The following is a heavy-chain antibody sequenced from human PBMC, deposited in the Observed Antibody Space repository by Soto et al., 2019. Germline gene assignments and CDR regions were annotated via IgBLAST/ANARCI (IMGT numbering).Heavy chain of an antibody. J-gene: IGHJ6*02. V-gene: IGHV4-39*01. Sequence: SETLSLTCTVSGGSISSSSYYWGWIRQPPGKGLEWIGSIYYSGSTYYNSSLKSRVTISVDTSKNQFSLKLSSVTAADTAVYYCARQGDYGYYYYGMDVWGQGTTVTVSS. CDR1: GGSISSSSYY. D-gene: IGHD4-17*01. CDR3: ARQGDYGYYYYGMDV. CDR2: IYYSGST.